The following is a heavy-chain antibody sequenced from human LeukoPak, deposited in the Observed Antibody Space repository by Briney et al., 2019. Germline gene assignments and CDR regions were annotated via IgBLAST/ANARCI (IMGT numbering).Heavy chain of an antibody. CDR1: GFTFNDHA. J-gene: IGHJ4*02. V-gene: IGHV3-30-3*01. CDR2: ISYDGTNK. D-gene: IGHD6-19*01. Sequence: GGSLRLSCAASGFTFNDHALHWVRQAPGKGLEWVAVISYDGTNKYYADSVKGRFIISRDNSKNTQYLQMNSLRVEDTAVYYCAREGTGYGSGWLDYWGQGTLVAVSS. CDR3: AREGTGYGSGWLDY.